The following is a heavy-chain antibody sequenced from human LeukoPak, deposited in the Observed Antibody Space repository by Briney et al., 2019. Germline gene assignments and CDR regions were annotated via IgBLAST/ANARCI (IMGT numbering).Heavy chain of an antibody. CDR2: IYPGDSDT. CDR1: GYIFTSYW. D-gene: IGHD6-19*01. Sequence: GESPHISCQGPGYIFTSYWIVWVRQLPAKGVEWMGIIYPGDSDTRYSPSFQGQVTISADKSISIAYLQWSSLKASDTAMYYCARRLDLMGGWGFWGQGTLVTVSS. J-gene: IGHJ4*02. CDR3: ARRLDLMGGWGF. V-gene: IGHV5-51*01.